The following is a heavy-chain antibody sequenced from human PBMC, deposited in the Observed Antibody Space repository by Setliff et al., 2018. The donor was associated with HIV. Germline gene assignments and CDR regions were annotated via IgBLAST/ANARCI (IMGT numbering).Heavy chain of an antibody. Sequence: PGESLKISCKGSGSTFANYWIGWVRQMPGKGLEWMGIIYPADSESRYSPSFQGQVTISADKSITTAYLQWSSLKASDTAFYYCARRGIGKYSSGWFDFWGQGTLVTVSS. CDR3: ARRGIGKYSSGWFDF. J-gene: IGHJ4*02. V-gene: IGHV5-51*01. CDR1: GSTFANYW. CDR2: IYPADSES. D-gene: IGHD6-19*01.